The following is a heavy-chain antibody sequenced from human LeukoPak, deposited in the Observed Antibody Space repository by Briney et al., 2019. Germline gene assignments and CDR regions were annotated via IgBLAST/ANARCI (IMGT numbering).Heavy chain of an antibody. Sequence: GGSMRLSCAASGFTFSSYSMNWVRQAPGKGLEWVSSISSSSSYIYYADSVKGRFTISRDNAKNSLYLQMNSLRAEDTAVYYCARADSSGYYYPNYFDYWGQGTLVTVSS. CDR1: GFTFSSYS. V-gene: IGHV3-21*01. CDR2: ISSSSSYI. D-gene: IGHD3-22*01. J-gene: IGHJ4*02. CDR3: ARADSSGYYYPNYFDY.